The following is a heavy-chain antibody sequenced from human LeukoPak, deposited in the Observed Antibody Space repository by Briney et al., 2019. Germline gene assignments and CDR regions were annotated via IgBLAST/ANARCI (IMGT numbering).Heavy chain of an antibody. Sequence: SVKVSCKASGGTFSSYAISWVRQAPGQGLEWMGGIIPIFGTANYAQKFQGRVTITTDESTSTAYMELSSLRSEDTAVHYRATWGGSYSSLDLTRLDYWGQGTLVTVSS. D-gene: IGHD6-19*01. CDR1: GGTFSSYA. J-gene: IGHJ4*02. V-gene: IGHV1-69*05. CDR2: IIPIFGTA. CDR3: ATWGGSYSSLDLTRLDY.